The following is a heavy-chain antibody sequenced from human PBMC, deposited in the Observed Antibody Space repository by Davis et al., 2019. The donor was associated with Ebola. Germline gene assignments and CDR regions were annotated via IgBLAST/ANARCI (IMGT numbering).Heavy chain of an antibody. Sequence: GGSLRLSCAASEFTFSSYWMSWVRQAPGKGLELVANIKQDGSEKYYVDSVKGRFTISRDNAKNTLYLQMNSLRAEDTAVYYCARDRREYYDILTGYYYYYYGMDVWGQGTTVTVSS. CDR2: IKQDGSEK. D-gene: IGHD3-9*01. CDR3: ARDRREYYDILTGYYYYYYGMDV. J-gene: IGHJ6*02. CDR1: EFTFSSYW. V-gene: IGHV3-7*01.